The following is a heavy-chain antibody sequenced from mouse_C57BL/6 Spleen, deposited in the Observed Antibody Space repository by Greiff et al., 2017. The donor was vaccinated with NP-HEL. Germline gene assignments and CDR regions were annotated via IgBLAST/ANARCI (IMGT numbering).Heavy chain of an antibody. CDR2: IHPNSGST. J-gene: IGHJ2*01. D-gene: IGHD1-1*01. Sequence: VQLQQPGAELVKPGASVKLSCKASGYTFTSYWMHWVKQRPGQGLEWIGMIHPNSGSTNYNEKFKSNATLTVDKSSSTAYMQLSSLTSEDSAVYYCARGRITTVVATGSFDYWGQGTTLTVFS. CDR3: ARGRITTVVATGSFDY. V-gene: IGHV1-64*01. CDR1: GYTFTSYW.